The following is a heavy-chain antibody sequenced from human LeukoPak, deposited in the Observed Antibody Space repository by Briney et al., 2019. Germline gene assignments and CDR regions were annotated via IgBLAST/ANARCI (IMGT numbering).Heavy chain of an antibody. CDR2: INHSGST. CDR1: GGSFSGYY. V-gene: IGHV4-34*01. CDR3: ARGFGYSMLYYYYYMDV. Sequence: SETLSLTCAVYGGSFSGYYWSWIRQPPGKGLEWIGEINHSGSTNYNPSLKSRVTISVDTSKNQFSLKLGSVTAADTAVYYCARGFGYSMLYYYYYMDVWGKGTTVTVSS. J-gene: IGHJ6*03. D-gene: IGHD4-11*01.